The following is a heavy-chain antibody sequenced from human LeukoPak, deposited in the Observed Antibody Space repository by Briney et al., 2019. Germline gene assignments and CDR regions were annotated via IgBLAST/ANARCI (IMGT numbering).Heavy chain of an antibody. CDR3: ARVDPVVGASHSYFDY. Sequence: ASVKVSCKASGYTFTGYYIHWVRQAPGRGLEWMGWISPHSGDTNYAQKFQGRVTMTRDTSISTASIELSSVTSDDTAIYFCARVDPVVGASHSYFDYWGQGTLVTVSS. CDR2: ISPHSGDT. D-gene: IGHD1-26*01. V-gene: IGHV1-2*02. CDR1: GYTFTGYY. J-gene: IGHJ4*02.